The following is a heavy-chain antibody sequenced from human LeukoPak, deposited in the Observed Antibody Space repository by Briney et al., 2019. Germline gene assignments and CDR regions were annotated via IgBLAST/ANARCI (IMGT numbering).Heavy chain of an antibody. D-gene: IGHD5-12*01. CDR3: ARGGYSGYVPFDY. CDR1: GFTFSSYW. Sequence: GGSLRLSCAASGFTFSSYWMHWVRQAPGKGLVWVSRINSDGSSTSYADSVKGRFTISRDNAKNTLYLQMNGLRAEDTAVYYCARGGYSGYVPFDYWGQGTLVTVSS. V-gene: IGHV3-74*01. CDR2: INSDGSST. J-gene: IGHJ4*02.